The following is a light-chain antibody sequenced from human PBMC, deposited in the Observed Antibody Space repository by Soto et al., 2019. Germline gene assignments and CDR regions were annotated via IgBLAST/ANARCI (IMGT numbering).Light chain of an antibody. CDR3: CSYAGSSTWV. J-gene: IGLJ3*02. CDR1: SSDVGSYNL. Sequence: QSALTQPASVSGSPGQSITISCTGTSSDVGSYNLVSWYQQHPGKAPKLMIYEGSKRPSGVSNRFSGSKSGNTASLTISGIQAEDEADYYCCSYAGSSTWVFGGWTKLTVL. V-gene: IGLV2-23*01. CDR2: EGS.